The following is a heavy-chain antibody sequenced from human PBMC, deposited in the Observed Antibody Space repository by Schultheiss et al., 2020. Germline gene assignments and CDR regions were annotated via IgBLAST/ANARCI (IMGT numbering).Heavy chain of an antibody. Sequence: GGSLRLSCAAAGFTFSTYSMNWVRQAPGKGLEWVSYVSSRSNTIYYADSVKGRFTISRDNTKNSLYLQMNSLRAEDTAVYYCARVDFWSGYDYWGQGTLVTVSS. CDR2: VSSRSNTI. D-gene: IGHD3-3*01. J-gene: IGHJ4*02. CDR3: ARVDFWSGYDY. V-gene: IGHV3-48*01. CDR1: GFTFSTYS.